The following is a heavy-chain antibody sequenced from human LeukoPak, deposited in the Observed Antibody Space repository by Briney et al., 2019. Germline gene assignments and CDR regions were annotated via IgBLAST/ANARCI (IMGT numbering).Heavy chain of an antibody. CDR2: IYYSGST. V-gene: IGHV4-59*08. J-gene: IGHJ4*02. CDR1: GGSISSYY. CDR3: ARRGYDSSGSMID. D-gene: IGHD3-22*01. Sequence: PSETLSLTCTVSGGSISSYYWSWIRQPPGKGLEWIGYIYYSGSTNYNPSLKSRVTISVDTSKNQFSLKLSSVTAADTAVYYCARRGYDSSGSMIDWGQGTLVAVSS.